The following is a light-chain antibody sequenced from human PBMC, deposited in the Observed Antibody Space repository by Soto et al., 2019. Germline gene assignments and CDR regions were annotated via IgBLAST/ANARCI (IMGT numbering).Light chain of an antibody. Sequence: IVLTQSPATLSLSPRERPSLSCRASQTVLTNLVWYQQKPGQAPRLLFYGASTRATGVPARFSGSGSGTEFTLTISSLQSEDFAIYYCQQYNDWPITFGQGTRLEIK. CDR3: QQYNDWPIT. CDR2: GAS. CDR1: QTVLTN. V-gene: IGKV3-15*01. J-gene: IGKJ5*01.